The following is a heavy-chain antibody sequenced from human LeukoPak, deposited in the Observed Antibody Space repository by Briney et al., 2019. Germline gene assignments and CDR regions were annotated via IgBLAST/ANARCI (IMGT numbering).Heavy chain of an antibody. CDR2: ISSSSSYI. J-gene: IGHJ3*02. CDR3: AREVPTAMSAFDI. Sequence: GGSLRLSCAASRFTFSSYHMNWVRQAPGKGLEWVSSISSSSSYIYYVDSVEGRFTISRDNAKNSLYLQMTSLRAEDTAMYYCAREVPTAMSAFDIWGQGTMVTVSS. CDR1: RFTFSSYH. D-gene: IGHD2-2*01. V-gene: IGHV3-21*01.